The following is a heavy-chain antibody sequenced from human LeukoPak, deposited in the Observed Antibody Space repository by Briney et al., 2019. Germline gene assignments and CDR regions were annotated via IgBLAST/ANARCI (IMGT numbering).Heavy chain of an antibody. J-gene: IGHJ5*02. D-gene: IGHD3-10*01. CDR1: GFTFSSYG. Sequence: GGSLRLSCAASGFTFSSYGMHWVRQAPGKGLEWVAVISYDGSNKYYEDSVKGRITISRDNSKDTLYLEMNSLRAEDTAVYYCALGRGLYDLFDPWGQGTLVTVSS. CDR2: ISYDGSNK. CDR3: ALGRGLYDLFDP. V-gene: IGHV3-30*03.